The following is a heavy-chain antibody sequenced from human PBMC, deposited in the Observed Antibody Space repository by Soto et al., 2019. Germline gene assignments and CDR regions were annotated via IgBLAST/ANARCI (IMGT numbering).Heavy chain of an antibody. CDR3: ARMGGRHAFDI. V-gene: IGHV3-48*01. J-gene: IGHJ3*02. CDR1: GGTFGAYS. CDR2: ISYSTTTI. Sequence: EVQLVESGGGLVEPGGSLRLSCAASGGTFGAYSMNWVRQAPGKGPEWISYISYSTTTIFYAESVQGRFTVSRDNANNSLLPHMNSLRVEDTALYYCARMGGRHAFDIWGQGTMVTVSS. D-gene: IGHD1-26*01.